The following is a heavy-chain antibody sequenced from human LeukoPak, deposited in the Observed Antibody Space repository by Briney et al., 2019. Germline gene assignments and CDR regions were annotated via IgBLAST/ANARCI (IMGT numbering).Heavy chain of an antibody. Sequence: SETLSLTCTVSGGSISSYYWSWIRRPAGKGLEWIGRIYTSGSTNYNPSLKSRVTMSVDTSKNQFSLKLSSVTAADTAVYYCARDGGYCSSTSCYYYYYYYMDVWGKGTTVTVSS. CDR3: ARDGGYCSSTSCYYYYYYYMDV. CDR1: GGSISSYY. V-gene: IGHV4-4*07. D-gene: IGHD2-2*01. CDR2: IYTSGST. J-gene: IGHJ6*03.